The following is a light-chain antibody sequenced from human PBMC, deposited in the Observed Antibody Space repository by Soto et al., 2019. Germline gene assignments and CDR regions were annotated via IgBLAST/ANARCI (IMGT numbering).Light chain of an antibody. CDR2: GNS. Sequence: QSVLTQPPSVSGAPGQRVTISCTGSSSNIGAGFDVHWYQQLPGTAPKLLIYGNSNRPSGVPDRFSVSKSGTSASLAITGLQAEDEADYYCQSYDSSLSGYVFGTGTKLT. CDR3: QSYDSSLSGYV. V-gene: IGLV1-40*01. CDR1: SSNIGAGFD. J-gene: IGLJ1*01.